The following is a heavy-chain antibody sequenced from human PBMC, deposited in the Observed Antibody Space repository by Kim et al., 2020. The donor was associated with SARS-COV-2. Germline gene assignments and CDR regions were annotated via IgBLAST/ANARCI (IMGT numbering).Heavy chain of an antibody. CDR3: AKSPSSYCGGDCYFEGYFDL. D-gene: IGHD2-21*02. V-gene: IGHV3-30*18. J-gene: IGHJ2*01. CDR1: GFTFSSSG. CDR2: ISYDGSNK. Sequence: GGSLRLSCAASGFTFSSSGMHWVRQAPGKGLEWVAVISYDGSNKYYADSVKGRFTVSRDNSKNTLYLQMNSLRAEDTAVYYCAKSPSSYCGGDCYFEGYFDLWGRGTLVTVSS.